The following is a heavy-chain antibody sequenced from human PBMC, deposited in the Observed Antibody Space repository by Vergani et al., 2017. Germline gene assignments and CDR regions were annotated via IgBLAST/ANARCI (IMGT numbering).Heavy chain of an antibody. CDR2: ISWNSGSI. Sequence: EVQLVESGGGLVQPGRSLRLSCAASGFTFDDYAMHWVRQAPGKGLEWVSGISWNSGSIGYADSVKGRFTISRDNAKNTLYLQMNSLRAEDTAVYYCAKDETGYCSGGSCPSDYWGQGTLVTVSS. CDR1: GFTFDDYA. CDR3: AKDETGYCSGGSCPSDY. V-gene: IGHV3-9*01. D-gene: IGHD2-15*01. J-gene: IGHJ4*02.